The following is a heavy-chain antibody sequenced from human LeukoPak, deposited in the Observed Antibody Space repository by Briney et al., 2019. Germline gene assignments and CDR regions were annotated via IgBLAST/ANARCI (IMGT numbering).Heavy chain of an antibody. D-gene: IGHD2-2*01. V-gene: IGHV5-51*01. CDR2: IYPRDSDT. CDR1: GSRFTTYW. J-gene: IGHJ4*02. Sequence: GESLKISCKASGSRFTTYWIAWARQMPGKGLEGMGIIYPRDSDTRYSPSFQGHVTISADKSINTAYLQWNSLKASDTAMYYCARHSPGCSNSNFYLFYWGQGTLVTVSS. CDR3: ARHSPGCSNSNFYLFY.